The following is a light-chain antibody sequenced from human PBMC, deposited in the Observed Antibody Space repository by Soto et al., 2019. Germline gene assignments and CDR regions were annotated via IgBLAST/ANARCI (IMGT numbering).Light chain of an antibody. CDR1: QSVSSSY. J-gene: IGKJ2*01. CDR2: DTS. V-gene: IGKV3-20*01. Sequence: EIVLMQSPGTLSLSPGERVTLSCRASQSVSSSYLGWFQQRPGQAPRLLIYDTSNRATGIPDRFSGSGSGTDFTLTISRLEPEDFAVYYCHQYSGPPYTVGQGTKVDIK. CDR3: HQYSGPPYT.